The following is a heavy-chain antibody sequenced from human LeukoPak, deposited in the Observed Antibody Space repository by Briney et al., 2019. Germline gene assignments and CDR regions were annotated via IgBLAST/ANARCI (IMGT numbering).Heavy chain of an antibody. D-gene: IGHD5-24*01. Sequence: ASVKVSCKASGYTFTSYGISWVRQAPGQGLEWMGWISAYNGNTNYAQKLQGRVTMTTDTSTSTAYMELSSLRSEDTAVYYCARFRDGYNSLNWFDPWGQGTLVTVSS. J-gene: IGHJ5*02. CDR2: ISAYNGNT. CDR1: GYTFTSYG. V-gene: IGHV1-18*01. CDR3: ARFRDGYNSLNWFDP.